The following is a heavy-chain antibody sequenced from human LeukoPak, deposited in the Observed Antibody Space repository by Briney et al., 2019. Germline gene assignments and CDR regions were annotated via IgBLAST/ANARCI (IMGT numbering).Heavy chain of an antibody. CDR2: IKQDGSEK. J-gene: IGHJ4*02. CDR3: ARDCFVGATDY. CDR1: GFTFSSYW. Sequence: GGSLRLSCAASGFTFSSYWMSWVRQAPGKGLEWVANIKQDGSEKYYVDSVKGRFTISGDNAKNSLYLQMNSLRAEDTAVYYCARDCFVGATDYWGQGTLVTVSS. V-gene: IGHV3-7*01. D-gene: IGHD1-26*01.